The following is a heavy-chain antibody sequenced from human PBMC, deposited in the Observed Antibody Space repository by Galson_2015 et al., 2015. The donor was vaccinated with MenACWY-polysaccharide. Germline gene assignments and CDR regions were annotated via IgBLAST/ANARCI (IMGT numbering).Heavy chain of an antibody. Sequence: SLRLSCAASGFTFSSYGMHWVRQAPGKGLEWVAVISYDGSNKYYADSVKGRFTISRDNSKNTLYLQMNSLRAEDTAVYYCAKARSGPPRSPFLYCGQGVLVTVSS. CDR3: AKARSGPPRSPFLY. CDR1: GFTFSSYG. CDR2: ISYDGSNK. D-gene: IGHD2/OR15-2a*01. V-gene: IGHV3-30*18. J-gene: IGHJ4*02.